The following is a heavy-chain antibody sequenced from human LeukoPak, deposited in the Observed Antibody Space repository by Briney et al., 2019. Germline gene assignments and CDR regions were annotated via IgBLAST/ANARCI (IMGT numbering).Heavy chain of an antibody. J-gene: IGHJ4*02. CDR1: GFTFSSYW. CDR3: ARDLYHRPPSLGELSHRDY. D-gene: IGHD3-16*02. CDR2: IKQDGTGK. Sequence: GGSQRLSCAASGFTFSSYWMSWVRQAPGNGLEWVANIKQDGTGKYYVDSVKGRFTISRENAKNSLYLQMNSLRAEDTAVYYCARDLYHRPPSLGELSHRDYWGQGTLVTVSS. V-gene: IGHV3-7*01.